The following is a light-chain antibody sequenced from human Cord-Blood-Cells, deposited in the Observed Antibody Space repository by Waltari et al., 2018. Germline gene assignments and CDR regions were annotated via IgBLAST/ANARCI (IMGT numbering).Light chain of an antibody. V-gene: IGLV1-44*01. CDR3: AAWDDSLNGWV. Sequence: QSVLTQPPSASWTPGQRVTISCSGSSSNIGRNTVHWYQQLPGTAPKLLIYSNNQRPSGVPDRFSGSKSGTSASLAISGLQSEDEADYYCAAWDDSLNGWVFGGGTKLTVL. J-gene: IGLJ3*02. CDR1: SSNIGRNT. CDR2: SNN.